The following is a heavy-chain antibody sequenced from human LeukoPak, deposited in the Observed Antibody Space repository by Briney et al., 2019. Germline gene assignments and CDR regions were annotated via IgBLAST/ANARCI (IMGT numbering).Heavy chain of an antibody. CDR2: ISASGDRT. Sequence: GGSLRLSCAASGFTFSSYAMSWVRQAPGRGLEWVSAISASGDRTYYADSVKGRFTISRDNSKNTLYLQMNSLRAEDTAVYSCAKDGRNSPLMWGQGTVVSVSS. CDR3: AKDGRNSPLM. J-gene: IGHJ3*02. D-gene: IGHD2/OR15-2a*01. CDR1: GFTFSSYA. V-gene: IGHV3-23*01.